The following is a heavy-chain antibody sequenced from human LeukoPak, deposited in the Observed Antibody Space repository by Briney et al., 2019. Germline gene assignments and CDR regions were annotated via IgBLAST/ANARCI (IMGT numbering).Heavy chain of an antibody. CDR3: ARDSNLGSYLDY. Sequence: GRSLRLSCAAAGFTFSSYAMHWVSQAPGKGLEWVAVISYDGSNKYYADSVKGRFTISRDNSKNTLYLQMNSLRAEDTAVYYCARDSNLGSYLDYWGQGTLVTVSS. CDR1: GFTFSSYA. V-gene: IGHV3-30*04. CDR2: ISYDGSNK. J-gene: IGHJ4*02. D-gene: IGHD1-14*01.